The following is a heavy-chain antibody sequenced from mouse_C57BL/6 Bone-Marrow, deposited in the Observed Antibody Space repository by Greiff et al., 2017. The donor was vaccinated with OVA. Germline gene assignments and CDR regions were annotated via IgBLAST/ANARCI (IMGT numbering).Heavy chain of an antibody. CDR3: ARGGVCDYPPYYYAMDY. Sequence: VQLQQSGPELVKPGASVKISCKASGYSFTDYNMNWVKQSNGKSLEWIGVINPNYGTTSYNQKFKGKATLTVDQSSSTAYMQLNSLTSEDSAVYYCARGGVCDYPPYYYAMDYWGQGTSVTVSS. CDR1: GYSFTDYN. J-gene: IGHJ4*01. V-gene: IGHV1-39*01. D-gene: IGHD2-4*01. CDR2: INPNYGTT.